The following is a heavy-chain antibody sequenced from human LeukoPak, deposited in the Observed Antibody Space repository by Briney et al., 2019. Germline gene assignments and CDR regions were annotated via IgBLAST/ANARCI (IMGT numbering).Heavy chain of an antibody. Sequence: SETLSLTCAVYGGSFSGYYWSWIRQPPGKGLEWIGEINHSGSTNYNPSLKSRVTISVDTSKNQFSLKLSSVTAADTAVYYCARGREVVVAATLPYDYWGQGTLVTVSS. V-gene: IGHV4-34*01. CDR3: ARGREVVVAATLPYDY. J-gene: IGHJ4*02. CDR2: INHSGST. CDR1: GGSFSGYY. D-gene: IGHD2-15*01.